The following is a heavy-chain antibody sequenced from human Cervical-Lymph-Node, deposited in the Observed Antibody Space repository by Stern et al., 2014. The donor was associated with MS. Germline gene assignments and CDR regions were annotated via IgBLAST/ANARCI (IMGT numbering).Heavy chain of an antibody. CDR1: GFTVSRDY. CDR2: ITNVGST. V-gene: IGHV3-53*01. D-gene: IGHD3-9*01. CDR3: ARDTSSPERSDW. Sequence: VQLVESGGGVIQPGGSLRLSCTASGFTVSRDYMTWVRPAPGKGLEWVTLITNVGSTFYTDSVKGRFTIARDDSKNTVYLHMTSLRAEDTAMYYCARDTSSPERSDWRGQGTLVTVSS. J-gene: IGHJ4*02.